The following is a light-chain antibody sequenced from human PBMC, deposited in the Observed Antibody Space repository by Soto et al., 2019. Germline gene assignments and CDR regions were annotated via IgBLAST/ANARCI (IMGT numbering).Light chain of an antibody. CDR1: QSVLYSSNNKNY. J-gene: IGKJ3*01. Sequence: DIVMTQSPDSLAVSLGERATINCKSSQSVLYSSNNKNYLAWYQQNPRQPPKLLMYWASTRESGVPDRFSGSGSGTDFSLTISGLLAEYVAIYCCQQSYSTPRFTRGPGTKVDIK. CDR3: QQSYSTPRFT. V-gene: IGKV4-1*01. CDR2: WAS.